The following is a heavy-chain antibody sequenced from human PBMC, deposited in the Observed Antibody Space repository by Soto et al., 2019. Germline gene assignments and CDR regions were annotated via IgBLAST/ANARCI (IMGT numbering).Heavy chain of an antibody. CDR1: GFTFSSYA. Sequence: GGSLRLSCAASGFTFSSYAMSWVRQAPGKGLEWVSAISGSGGSTYYADSVKGRFTISRDNSKNTLYLQMNSLRAEDTAVYYCAKGRGYLDYYYYDMDVWGQGTTVTVSS. CDR2: ISGSGGST. CDR3: AKGRGYLDYYYYDMDV. J-gene: IGHJ6*02. V-gene: IGHV3-23*01. D-gene: IGHD3-16*02.